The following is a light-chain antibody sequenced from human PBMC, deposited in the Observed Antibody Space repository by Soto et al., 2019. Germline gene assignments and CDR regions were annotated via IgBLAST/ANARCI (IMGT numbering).Light chain of an antibody. V-gene: IGKV3-15*01. J-gene: IGKJ1*01. CDR1: QSVSSN. CDR2: GAS. Sequence: EIVMTQSPATLSVSPGERATLSCRASQSVSSNLAWYQQKPGQAPRLLIYGASIRATGIPARFSGSGSGTECTLSISRLQTEDFAVYYFQQDNNWPPSFGQGTKVEIK. CDR3: QQDNNWPPS.